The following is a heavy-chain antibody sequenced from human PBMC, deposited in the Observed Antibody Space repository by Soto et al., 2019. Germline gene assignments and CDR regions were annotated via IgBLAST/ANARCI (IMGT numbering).Heavy chain of an antibody. CDR3: ARARLRRLPGTPSFGKPIFDY. D-gene: IGHD4-17*01. J-gene: IGHJ4*02. V-gene: IGHV1-69*06. CDR1: GGTFSSYA. Sequence: SVKVSWKAAGGTFSSYAISWVRQAPGQGLEWMGGIIPIFGTANYAQKFQGRVTISVDTSKNQFSLKLSSVTAADTAVYYCARARLRRLPGTPSFGKPIFDYWGQGTLVTVSS. CDR2: IIPIFGTA.